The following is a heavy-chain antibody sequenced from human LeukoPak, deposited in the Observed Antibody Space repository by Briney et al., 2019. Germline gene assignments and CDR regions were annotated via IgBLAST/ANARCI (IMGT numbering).Heavy chain of an antibody. Sequence: GRTLSPSRAASGFSLSSDWMSWVRPAPGKGLGWVSNIKQEGREKNYMRSVKGRFTISRDNAKNSLCLQMQTLRAEDTAVYYCARARYNWNDVADYWGQGTLVTVSS. V-gene: IGHV3-7*03. D-gene: IGHD1-1*01. CDR3: ARARYNWNDVADY. CDR2: IKQEGREK. CDR1: GFSLSSDW. J-gene: IGHJ4*02.